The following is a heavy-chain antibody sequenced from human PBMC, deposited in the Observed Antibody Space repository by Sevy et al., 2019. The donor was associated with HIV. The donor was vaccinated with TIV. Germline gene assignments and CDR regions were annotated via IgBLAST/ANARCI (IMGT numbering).Heavy chain of an antibody. CDR2: ISYDGRHK. CDR3: AKDRDIVIVLGATALRQ. J-gene: IGHJ1*01. Sequence: GGSLRLSCAASGFTFSTYGMHWVRQAPGKGLEWVAVISYDGRHKYYAGSVKGRFTISRDNSKNTLDLQMNSLRAEDTAVYYCAKDRDIVIVLGATALRQWGQGTLVTVSS. CDR1: GFTFSTYG. V-gene: IGHV3-30*18. D-gene: IGHD2-15*01.